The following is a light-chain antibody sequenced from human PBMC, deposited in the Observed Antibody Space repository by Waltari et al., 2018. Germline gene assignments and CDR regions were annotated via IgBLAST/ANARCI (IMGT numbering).Light chain of an antibody. CDR1: SSDIGGYNY. V-gene: IGLV2-14*03. J-gene: IGLJ2*01. CDR3: SSYTSTNTVI. Sequence: QSALTQPASVSGSPGQSITISCTGTSSDIGGYNYVSWYQQHPGKAPKLMIFDVTKLPSGVSDRFSGSKSGITASLTISGLHTDDESDYYCSSYTSTNTVIFGGGTKVTVL. CDR2: DVT.